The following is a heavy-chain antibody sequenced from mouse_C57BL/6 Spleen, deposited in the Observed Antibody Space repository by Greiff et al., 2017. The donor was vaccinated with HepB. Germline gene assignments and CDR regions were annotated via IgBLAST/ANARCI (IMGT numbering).Heavy chain of an antibody. CDR3: ARWGNYGDAMDY. J-gene: IGHJ4*01. CDR1: GYTFTSYW. V-gene: IGHV1-53*01. CDR2: INPSNGGT. Sequence: QVQLQQSGTELVKPGASVKLSCKASGYTFTSYWMHWVKQRPGQGLEWIGNINPSNGGTNYNEKFKSKATLTVDKSSSTAYMQLSSLTSEDSAVYYCARWGNYGDAMDYWGQGTSVTVSS. D-gene: IGHD1-1*02.